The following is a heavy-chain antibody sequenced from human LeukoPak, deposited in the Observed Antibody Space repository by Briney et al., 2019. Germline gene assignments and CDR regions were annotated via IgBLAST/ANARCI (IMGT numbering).Heavy chain of an antibody. J-gene: IGHJ6*03. Sequence: ASVKVSCKASGYTFTGYCMHWVRQAPGQGLEWMGWINPNSGGTNYAQKFQGRVTMTRDTSISTAYMELSRLRSDDTAVYYCAREADPYYDILTGYSLRLYYMDVWGKGTTVTVSS. D-gene: IGHD3-9*01. CDR1: GYTFTGYC. CDR3: AREADPYYDILTGYSLRLYYMDV. V-gene: IGHV1-2*02. CDR2: INPNSGGT.